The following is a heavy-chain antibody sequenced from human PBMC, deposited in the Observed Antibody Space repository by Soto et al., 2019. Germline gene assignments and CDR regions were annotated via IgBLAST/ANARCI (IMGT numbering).Heavy chain of an antibody. V-gene: IGHV1-18*01. CDR2: ISAYNGNT. CDR1: GYTFTSYG. Sequence: QVQLVQSGAEVKKPGASVKVSCKASGYTFTSYGISWVRQAPGHGPEWMGWISAYNGNTNYAQKLQGRVTMTTDTSTSTAYMELRSLRSDDTAVYYCARDPPGESAEDCVLDYLGQGTLVTVSS. CDR3: ARDPPGESAEDCVLDY. J-gene: IGHJ4*02. D-gene: IGHD3-10*01.